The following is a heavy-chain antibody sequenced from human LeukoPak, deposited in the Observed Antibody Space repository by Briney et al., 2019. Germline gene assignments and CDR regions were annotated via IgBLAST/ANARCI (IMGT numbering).Heavy chain of an antibody. CDR3: ARLPTGYPNWFDV. J-gene: IGHJ5*02. D-gene: IGHD3-9*01. CDR1: GGSIITGSWS. Sequence: SETLSLTCTASGGSIITGSWSWGWIRQSPGKGLEWIGTFHYSGNTYYNLSLKSRVTISVDTSKNQFSLNLRSVTAADTAVYFCARLPTGYPNWFDVWGQGTLVTVSS. V-gene: IGHV4-39*01. CDR2: FHYSGNT.